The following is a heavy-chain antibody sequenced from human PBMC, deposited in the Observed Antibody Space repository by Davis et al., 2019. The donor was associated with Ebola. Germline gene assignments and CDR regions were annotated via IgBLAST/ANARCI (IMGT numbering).Heavy chain of an antibody. CDR3: ASRYCSSTSCSPNYYYYMDV. D-gene: IGHD2-2*01. CDR2: IIPIFGTA. CDR1: GGTFSSYA. V-gene: IGHV1-69*13. Sequence: SVKVSCKASGGTFSSYAISWVRQASGQGLEWMGGIIPIFGTANYAQKFQGRVTITADESTSTAYMELSSLRSEDTAVYYCASRYCSSTSCSPNYYYYMDVWGKGTTVTVSS. J-gene: IGHJ6*03.